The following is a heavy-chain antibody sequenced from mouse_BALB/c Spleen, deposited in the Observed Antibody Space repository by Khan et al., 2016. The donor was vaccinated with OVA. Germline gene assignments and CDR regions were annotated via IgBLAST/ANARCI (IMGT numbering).Heavy chain of an antibody. V-gene: IGHV1-31*01. J-gene: IGHJ3*01. CDR1: GYSFTSYY. D-gene: IGHD2-2*01. Sequence: EVQLQQSGPELMKPGASVKISCKASGYSFTSYYIHWMIESHGTSLEWIGYIDPFSGATTYNQKFKGKATLTVDKSSNTAYINLRNLTSEDSAVYYCTIHGYVSWFTYWGQGTLVTVSA. CDR2: IDPFSGAT. CDR3: TIHGYVSWFTY.